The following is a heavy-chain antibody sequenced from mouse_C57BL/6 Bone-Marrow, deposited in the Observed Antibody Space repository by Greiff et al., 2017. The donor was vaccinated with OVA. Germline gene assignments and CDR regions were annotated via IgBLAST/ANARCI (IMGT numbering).Heavy chain of an antibody. CDR3: TRGYSNYYAMDY. J-gene: IGHJ4*01. V-gene: IGHV1-15*01. CDR1: GYTFTDYE. CDR2: IDPETGGT. D-gene: IGHD2-5*01. Sequence: VHLVESGAELVRPGASVTLSCKASGYTFTDYEMHWVKQTPVHGLEWIGAIDPETGGTAYNKKFKGKAILTADKSSSTAYMELRSLTSEDSAVYYCTRGYSNYYAMDYWGQGTSVTVSS.